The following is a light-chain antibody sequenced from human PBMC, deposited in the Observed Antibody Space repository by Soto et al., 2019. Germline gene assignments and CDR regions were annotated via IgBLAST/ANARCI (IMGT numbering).Light chain of an antibody. Sequence: EIVMTQSPATLSVSPGDRATLSCRASQSVSSNSAWYQQKPGQAPRLLIYGASTRATGIPARFSGSGSGTEFTLTISSLQSEDSAVYYCQQYNNWPWTFGQGTKVEIK. CDR2: GAS. J-gene: IGKJ1*01. V-gene: IGKV3-15*01. CDR1: QSVSSN. CDR3: QQYNNWPWT.